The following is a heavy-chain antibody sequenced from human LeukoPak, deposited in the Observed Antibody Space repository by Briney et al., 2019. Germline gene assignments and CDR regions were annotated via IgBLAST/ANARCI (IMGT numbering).Heavy chain of an antibody. CDR2: INHSGST. J-gene: IGHJ4*02. Sequence: SETLSLTCAVYGGSSSGYYWSWLRQPPGKGLEWIGEINHSGSTNYNPSLKSRVTISVDTSKSQFSLKLSSVTAADTAVYYCARGTQTYYDKAPVDYWGQGTLVTVSS. V-gene: IGHV4-34*01. CDR3: ARGTQTYYDKAPVDY. D-gene: IGHD3-22*01. CDR1: GGSSSGYY.